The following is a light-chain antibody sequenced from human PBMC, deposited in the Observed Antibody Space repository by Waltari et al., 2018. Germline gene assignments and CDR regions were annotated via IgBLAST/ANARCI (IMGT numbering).Light chain of an antibody. CDR2: DVN. V-gene: IGLV2-14*03. CDR1: SGDVGGYNY. Sequence: QSALTQPASVSGSPGQSITISCTGTSGDVGGYNYVSWYQHHPGKAPKLIIYDVNNRPSGVSNRFSGSKSGNTASLTISGLQADDEADYYCNSYTGSSTSVLFGGGTKLTVL. J-gene: IGLJ3*02. CDR3: NSYTGSSTSVL.